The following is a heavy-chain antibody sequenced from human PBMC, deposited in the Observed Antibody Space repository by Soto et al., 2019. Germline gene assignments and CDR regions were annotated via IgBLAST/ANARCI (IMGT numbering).Heavy chain of an antibody. D-gene: IGHD6-19*01. J-gene: IGHJ6*03. Sequence: PSETLSLTCTVSGGSISSYYWSWIRQPPGKGLEWIGYIYYSGSTNYNPSLKSRVTISVDTSKNQFSLKLSSVTAADTAVYYCARLEGDSGIAVAGQTYYYYYMDVWGKGTTVTVSS. V-gene: IGHV4-59*08. CDR2: IYYSGST. CDR1: GGSISSYY. CDR3: ARLEGDSGIAVAGQTYYYYYMDV.